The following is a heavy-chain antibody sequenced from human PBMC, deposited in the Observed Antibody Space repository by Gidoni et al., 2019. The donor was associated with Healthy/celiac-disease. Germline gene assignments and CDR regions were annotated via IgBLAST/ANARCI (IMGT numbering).Heavy chain of an antibody. J-gene: IGHJ4*02. CDR3: APGSSDTGDRGFDY. D-gene: IGHD6-13*01. V-gene: IGHV3-30*03. Sequence: QVQLVESGGGVVQPGRSLRLSCAASGFTFSSYGMHWVRQAPGKGLEWVAVISYDGSNKYYADSVKGRFTISRDNSKNTLYLQMNSLRAEDTAVYYCAPGSSDTGDRGFDYWGQGTLVTVSS. CDR2: ISYDGSNK. CDR1: GFTFSSYG.